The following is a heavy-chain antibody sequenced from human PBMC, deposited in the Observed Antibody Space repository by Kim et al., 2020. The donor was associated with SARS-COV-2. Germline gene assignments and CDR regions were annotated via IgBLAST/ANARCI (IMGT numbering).Heavy chain of an antibody. V-gene: IGHV4-4*02. J-gene: IGHJ5*02. CDR2: IYHTGNT. Sequence: SETLSLTCTVTGDAITSINWWNWVRQPPGRGLEWIGEIYHTGNTNYNPSLQSRATISVDTSKNQFSLTLRYVNAADTAVYYCARDNGAVAGTELDLWGQGALVTVSS. CDR1: GDAITSINW. CDR3: ARDNGAVAGTELDL. D-gene: IGHD6-19*01.